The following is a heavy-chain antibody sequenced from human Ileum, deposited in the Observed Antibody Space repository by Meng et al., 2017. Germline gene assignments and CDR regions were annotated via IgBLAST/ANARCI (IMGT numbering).Heavy chain of an antibody. CDR3: ARVSQRDGYNSANFDY. V-gene: IGHV4-4*02. CDR2: IYHTGST. J-gene: IGHJ4*02. CDR1: GGSISTSNW. Sequence: VPLPESGPGLVKPSGTLSFTCAVSGGSISTSNWWSWLRQSPGQGLEWIGEIYHTGSTTYNPSLESRVTVSVDKSNNQFSLRLTSATAADTAVYYCARVSQRDGYNSANFDYWGQGALVTVSS. D-gene: IGHD5-24*01.